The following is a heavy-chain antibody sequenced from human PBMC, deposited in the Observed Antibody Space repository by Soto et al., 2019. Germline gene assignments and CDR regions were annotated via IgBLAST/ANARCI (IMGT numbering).Heavy chain of an antibody. J-gene: IGHJ4*02. CDR3: ARTLFEYYLDY. D-gene: IGHD3-10*02. Sequence: EVQLVESGGGLVQPGGSLRLSCAASGFTFSSYSMNWVRQAPGKGLEWVSYISSSSSTIYYEDSEKGRFTISRDNAKNSLYLQMNGLRAEDTAVYYCARTLFEYYLDYWGQGTLVTVSS. V-gene: IGHV3-48*01. CDR2: ISSSSSTI. CDR1: GFTFSSYS.